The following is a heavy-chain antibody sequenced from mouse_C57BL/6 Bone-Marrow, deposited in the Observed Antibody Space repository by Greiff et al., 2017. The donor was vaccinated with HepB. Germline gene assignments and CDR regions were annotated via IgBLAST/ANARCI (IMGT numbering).Heavy chain of an antibody. CDR1: GFTFSSYG. V-gene: IGHV5-6*02. D-gene: IGHD1-1*01. J-gene: IGHJ4*01. Sequence: EVKLVESGGDLVKPGGSLKLSCAASGFTFSSYGMSWVRQTPDKRLEWVATISSGGSYTYYPDSVKGRFTISRDNAKNTLYLQMSSLKSEDTDMYYCARQGRYYDGSSYVKYYYAMDYWGQGTSVTVSS. CDR3: ARQGRYYDGSSYVKYYYAMDY. CDR2: ISSGGSYT.